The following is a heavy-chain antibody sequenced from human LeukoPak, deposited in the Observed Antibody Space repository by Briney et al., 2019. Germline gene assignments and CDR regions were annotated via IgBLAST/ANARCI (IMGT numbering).Heavy chain of an antibody. CDR1: GGSISSSSYY. Sequence: PSETLSLTCTVSGGSISSSSYYWGWIRQPPGKGLEWIGSIYYSGSTYYNPSLKSRVTISVDTSKNQFSLKLSSVTAADTAVYYCARLDWLRSTFDYWGQGTLVTVSS. V-gene: IGHV4-39*01. D-gene: IGHD6-19*01. CDR2: IYYSGST. CDR3: ARLDWLRSTFDY. J-gene: IGHJ4*02.